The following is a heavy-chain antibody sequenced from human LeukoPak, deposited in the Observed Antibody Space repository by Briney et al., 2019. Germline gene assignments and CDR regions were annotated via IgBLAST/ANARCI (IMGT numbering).Heavy chain of an antibody. D-gene: IGHD5-12*01. Sequence: GGSLRLSCAASGFTFSSYEMNWVRQAPGKGLEWVSSISSSSSYIYYADSVKGRFTISRDNAKNSLYLQMNSLRAEDTAVYYCARCESGCDSGYYYYMDVWGKGTTVTVSS. CDR1: GFTFSSYE. CDR2: ISSSSSYI. V-gene: IGHV3-21*03. J-gene: IGHJ6*03. CDR3: ARCESGCDSGYYYYMDV.